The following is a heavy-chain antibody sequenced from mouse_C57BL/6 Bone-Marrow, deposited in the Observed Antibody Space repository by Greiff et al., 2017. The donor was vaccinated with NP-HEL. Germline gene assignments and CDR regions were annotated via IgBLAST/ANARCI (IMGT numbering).Heavy chain of an antibody. CDR2: IWSGGIT. J-gene: IGHJ4*01. Sequence: QVQLQQSGPGLVQPSQSLSITCTVSGFSLSSYGVHWVRQSPGKGLEWLGVIWSGGITDYNAAFISRLSISRDNSKSQVFFKMSSLHAADTAIDYCARKENPLGTMDDWGQGTSVTVSS. CDR1: GFSLSSYG. V-gene: IGHV2-2*01. CDR3: ARKENPLGTMDD.